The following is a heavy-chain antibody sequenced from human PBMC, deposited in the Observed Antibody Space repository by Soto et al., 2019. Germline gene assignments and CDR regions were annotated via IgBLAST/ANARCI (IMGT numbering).Heavy chain of an antibody. CDR2: ISWDSNSI. J-gene: IGHJ3*02. CDR3: VKDIEENQLLYDAFDI. V-gene: IGHV3-9*01. D-gene: IGHD2-2*01. Sequence: EVQLVESGGGLVQPGRSLRLSCVASGFRFDDYAMHWVRQAPGKGLEWVSGISWDSNSIGYADSVKGRFTISRDSAKNSLYLQMNSLLAEDTALYYCVKDIEENQLLYDAFDIWGQGTMVTVSS. CDR1: GFRFDDYA.